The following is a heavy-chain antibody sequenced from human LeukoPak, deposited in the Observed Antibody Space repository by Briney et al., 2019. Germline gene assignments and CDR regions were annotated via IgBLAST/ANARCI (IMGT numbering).Heavy chain of an antibody. CDR3: ARGLRGWTTVKDY. CDR1: GFTFSSYS. D-gene: IGHD4-11*01. J-gene: IGHJ4*02. CDR2: ISSSSSYI. V-gene: IGHV3-21*01. Sequence: GGSLRLSCAASGFTFSSYSMNWVRQAPGKGLEWVSSISSSSSYIYYADSVKGRFTITRDNAKNSLFLHMNSLRLEDTAVYYCARGLRGWTTVKDYWGQGTLVTVSS.